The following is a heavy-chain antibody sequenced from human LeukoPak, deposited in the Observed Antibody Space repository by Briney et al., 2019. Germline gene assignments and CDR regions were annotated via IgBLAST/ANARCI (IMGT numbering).Heavy chain of an antibody. D-gene: IGHD4-17*01. CDR3: ARWATVTAGDY. V-gene: IGHV3-48*01. Sequence: GGSLRLSCAASGFTFRGYSMNWVRQAPGKGLEWVSYISSSSRTIYYADSVKGRFTISRDNAKNSLYLQMNSLRPEDTAVFSCARWATVTAGDYWGQGTLVTVSS. CDR1: GFTFRGYS. CDR2: ISSSSRTI. J-gene: IGHJ4*02.